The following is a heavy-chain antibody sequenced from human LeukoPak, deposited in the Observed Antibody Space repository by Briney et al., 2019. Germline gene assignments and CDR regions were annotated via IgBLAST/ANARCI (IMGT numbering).Heavy chain of an antibody. V-gene: IGHV4-34*01. CDR2: INHSGST. CDR3: ARDPLGHDAFDI. Sequence: KPSETLSLTCAVYGGSFSGYYWSWIRQPPGKGLEWIGEINHSGSTNYNPSLKSRVTISVDTSKNQFSLKLSSVTAADTAVYYCARDPLGHDAFDIWGQGTMVTVSS. J-gene: IGHJ3*02. D-gene: IGHD7-27*01. CDR1: GGSFSGYY.